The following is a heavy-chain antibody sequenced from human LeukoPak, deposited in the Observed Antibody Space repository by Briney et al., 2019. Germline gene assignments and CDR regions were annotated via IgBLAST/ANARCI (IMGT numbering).Heavy chain of an antibody. CDR3: AKVQLLWFGELSISFDY. V-gene: IGHV3-30*18. CDR2: ISYDGSNK. Sequence: GGSLRLSCAASGFTFSSYGMHWVRQAPGKGLEWVAVISYDGSNKYYADSVKGRFTITRDNSKHTLYLQMNSQRAEDTAVYYCAKVQLLWFGELSISFDYWGQGTLVTVS. D-gene: IGHD3-10*01. CDR1: GFTFSSYG. J-gene: IGHJ4*02.